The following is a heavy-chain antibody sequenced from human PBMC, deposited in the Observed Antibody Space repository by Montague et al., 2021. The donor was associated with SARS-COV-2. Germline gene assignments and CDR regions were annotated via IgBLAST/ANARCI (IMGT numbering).Heavy chain of an antibody. J-gene: IGHJ4*02. CDR3: ARVHYYTGYVDS. D-gene: IGHD3-22*01. CDR2: IYYSGST. Sequence: SETLSLTSTLSGGSMRDYYWSWIRQPPGEGLEWTGYIYYSGSTDYNPSLNSRVTLSLDTSKNQFSLNLRSVTAADTAFYYCARVHYYTGYVDSWGQGTLVSVSS. V-gene: IGHV4-59*01. CDR1: GGSMRDYY.